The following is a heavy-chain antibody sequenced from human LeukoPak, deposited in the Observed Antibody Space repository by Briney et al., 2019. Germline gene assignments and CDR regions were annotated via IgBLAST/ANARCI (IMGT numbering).Heavy chain of an antibody. CDR1: GYTFTSYG. CDR2: MSAYNGKT. Sequence: ASVKVSGKAAGYTFTSYGIRWVRQAPGQGLEGMGWMSAYNGKTNYAQKLQGRGTMTTDTSTSTAYMELRSLRSDDTAVYYCARDRAAAVAGTTFDYWGQGTLVTAPS. J-gene: IGHJ4*02. D-gene: IGHD6-19*01. V-gene: IGHV1-18*04. CDR3: ARDRAAAVAGTTFDY.